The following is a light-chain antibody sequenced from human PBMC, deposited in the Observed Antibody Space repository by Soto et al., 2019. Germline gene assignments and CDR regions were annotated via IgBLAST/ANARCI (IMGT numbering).Light chain of an antibody. J-gene: IGKJ2*01. CDR2: NTS. Sequence: EYIVNIPCPPIHTITTWMAWYQQKPCKTPKLLVYNTSTLQSVVATRFSGSGSGTEFTLIISGLQPQDYETSYCHQYNNTNKPWMFGPGTRLDIK. V-gene: IGKV1-5*01. CDR1: HTITTW. CDR3: HQYNNTNKPWM.